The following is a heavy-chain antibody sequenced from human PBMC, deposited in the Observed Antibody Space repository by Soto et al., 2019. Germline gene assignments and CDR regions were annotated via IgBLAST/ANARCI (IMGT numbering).Heavy chain of an antibody. D-gene: IGHD5-18*01. J-gene: IGHJ6*02. CDR2: INQDGSEK. V-gene: IGHV3-7*05. CDR3: ARDGSTSWYSYDYHGMDV. CDR1: GFTFRTYW. Sequence: EVQLVESGGGLVQPGGSLRLSCGASGFTFRTYWLSWVRQVPGKGLEWVANINQDGSEKNYVDSVKGRFTISRDNAKNSLHLQMSSLRAEDTALYYCARDGSTSWYSYDYHGMDVWGQGTTVNVS.